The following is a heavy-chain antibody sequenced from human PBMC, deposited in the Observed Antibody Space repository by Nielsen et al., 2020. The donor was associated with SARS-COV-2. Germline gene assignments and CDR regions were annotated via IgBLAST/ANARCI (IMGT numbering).Heavy chain of an antibody. CDR3: ARVPYCSSTSCYGLVMGAFDI. Sequence: ASVKVSCKASGYTFTGYYMHWVRQAPGQGLEWMGRINPNSGGTNYAQKFQGRVTMTRDTSISTAYMELSRLRSDDTAVYYCARVPYCSSTSCYGLVMGAFDIWGQGTMVTVSS. CDR1: GYTFTGYY. D-gene: IGHD2-2*01. J-gene: IGHJ3*02. V-gene: IGHV1-2*06. CDR2: INPNSGGT.